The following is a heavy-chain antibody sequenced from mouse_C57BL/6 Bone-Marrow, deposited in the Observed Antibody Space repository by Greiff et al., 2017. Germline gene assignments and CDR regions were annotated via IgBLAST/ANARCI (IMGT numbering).Heavy chain of an antibody. CDR1: GYTFTSYW. CDR3: ARYYALFAY. Sequence: QVQLQESGAELVKPGASVKLSCKASGYTFTSYWMHWVKQRPGQGLEWIGYINPSSGYTKYNEKFKDKATLTVDKSSSTAYMQLSSLTYEDSAVYYCARYYALFAYWGQGTLVTVSA. J-gene: IGHJ3*01. V-gene: IGHV1-7*01. D-gene: IGHD1-1*01. CDR2: INPSSGYT.